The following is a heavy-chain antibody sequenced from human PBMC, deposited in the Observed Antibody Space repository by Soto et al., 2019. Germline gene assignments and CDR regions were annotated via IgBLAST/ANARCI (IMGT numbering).Heavy chain of an antibody. Sequence: SETLSLTFTVSGDSVTNYFWSWMRQPPGKGLEWIGHMYHGGRTNYSPSLKSRVTMSLDSSRNQFSLNLSSVTAADTAVYFCARDTGYCTNGVCPILDFWGQGLLVSVSS. CDR3: ARDTGYCTNGVCPILDF. CDR1: GDSVTNYF. J-gene: IGHJ4*02. D-gene: IGHD2-8*01. CDR2: MYHGGRT. V-gene: IGHV4-59*02.